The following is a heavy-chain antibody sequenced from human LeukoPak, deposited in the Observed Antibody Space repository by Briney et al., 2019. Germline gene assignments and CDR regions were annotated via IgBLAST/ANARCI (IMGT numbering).Heavy chain of an antibody. CDR3: AKDAYRGMIVVGILDY. D-gene: IGHD3-22*01. J-gene: IGHJ4*02. V-gene: IGHV3-23*01. CDR1: GFTFSSYA. CDR2: ISGSGGST. Sequence: GGSLRLSCAASGFTFSSYAMSWVRQAPGKGLEWVSSISGSGGSTYYADSVKGRFTISRDNSKNTLYLQMNSLRAEDTAVYYCAKDAYRGMIVVGILDYWGQGTLVTVSS.